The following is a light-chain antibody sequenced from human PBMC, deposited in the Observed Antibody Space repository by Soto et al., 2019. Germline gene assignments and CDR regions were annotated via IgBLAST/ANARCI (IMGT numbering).Light chain of an antibody. CDR3: QQYNNWLRIT. Sequence: EIVMTQSPATLSVSPGERATLSCRASQSVSSSLAWYQQKPGQAPRLLIYGASTRATGIPARFSGSGSGTEFTLTISSLQSEDFEVYSCQQYNNWLRITFGGGTKVDIK. CDR2: GAS. V-gene: IGKV3-15*01. CDR1: QSVSSS. J-gene: IGKJ4*01.